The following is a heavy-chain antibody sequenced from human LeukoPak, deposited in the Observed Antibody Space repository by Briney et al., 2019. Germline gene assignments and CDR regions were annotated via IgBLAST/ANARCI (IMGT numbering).Heavy chain of an antibody. CDR3: AREPLYNWNDPIVRHQYYYYYGMDV. CDR2: INHSGST. D-gene: IGHD1-20*01. J-gene: IGHJ6*02. CDR1: GGSFSGYY. Sequence: PSETLSLACAVYGGSFSGYYWSWIRQPPGKGLEWIGEINHSGSTNYNPSLKSRVTISVDTSKNQFSLKLSSVTAADTAVYYCAREPLYNWNDPIVRHQYYYYYGMDVWGQGTTVTVSS. V-gene: IGHV4-34*01.